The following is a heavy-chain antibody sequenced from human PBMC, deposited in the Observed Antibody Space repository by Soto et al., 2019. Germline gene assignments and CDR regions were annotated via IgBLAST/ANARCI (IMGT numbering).Heavy chain of an antibody. D-gene: IGHD5-12*01. CDR2: IYYSGST. J-gene: IGHJ4*02. Sequence: PSITLSLTCTVYGGSISSYYWSWVRQPPGKGLEWIGYIYYSGSTNYNPSLKSRVTISVDTSKNQFSLKPSSVTAADTDVYYCAWSGEMATINLGDWCQGTLVCVTP. V-gene: IGHV4-59*01. CDR1: GGSISSYY. CDR3: AWSGEMATINLGD.